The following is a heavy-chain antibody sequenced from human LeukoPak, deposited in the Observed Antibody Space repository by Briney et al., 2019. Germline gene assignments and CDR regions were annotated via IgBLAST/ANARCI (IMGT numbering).Heavy chain of an antibody. CDR1: GGSISSGDYY. CDR3: ARGGYYGPGSYIYYYYGMDV. CDR2: IYYSGST. V-gene: IGHV4-30-4*01. J-gene: IGHJ6*02. D-gene: IGHD3-10*01. Sequence: SETLSLTCTVSGGSISSGDYYWSWIRQPPGKGLEWIGYIYYSGSTYYNPSLKSRVTISVDTSKNQFSLKLSSVTAADTAVYYCARGGYYGPGSYIYYYYGMDVWGQGTTVTVSS.